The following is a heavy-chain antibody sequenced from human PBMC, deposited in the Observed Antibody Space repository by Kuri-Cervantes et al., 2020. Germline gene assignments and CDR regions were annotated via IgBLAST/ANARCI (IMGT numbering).Heavy chain of an antibody. CDR1: GGSISSYY. Sequence: ESLKISCTVSGGSISSYYWSWIRQPPGKGLEWIGYIYYSGSTNYNPSLKSRVTISVDTSKNQFSLKLSSVTAAGTAVYYCARVDYYDSSGYYWFGYFDYWGQGTLVTVSS. V-gene: IGHV4-59*01. D-gene: IGHD3-22*01. CDR2: IYYSGST. CDR3: ARVDYYDSSGYYWFGYFDY. J-gene: IGHJ4*02.